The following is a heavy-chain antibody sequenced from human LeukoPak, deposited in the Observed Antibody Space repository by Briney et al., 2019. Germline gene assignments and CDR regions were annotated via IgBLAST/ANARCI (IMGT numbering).Heavy chain of an antibody. Sequence: PSETLSLTCSVSGGSISSYYWSWIRQPPGKGLEWIGYIYYSGSANYNPSLKSRVTISVDTSKNQFSLKLSSVTAADTAVYYCARRGTRGLLGDNWFDPWGQGTLVTVSS. D-gene: IGHD3-16*01. CDR2: IYYSGSA. CDR3: ARRGTRGLLGDNWFDP. J-gene: IGHJ5*02. CDR1: GGSISSYY. V-gene: IGHV4-59*08.